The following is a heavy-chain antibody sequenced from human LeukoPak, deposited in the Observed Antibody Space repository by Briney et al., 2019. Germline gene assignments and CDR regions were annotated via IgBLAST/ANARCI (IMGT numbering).Heavy chain of an antibody. V-gene: IGHV3-30*01. D-gene: IGHD3-22*01. J-gene: IGHJ4*02. CDR2: ISYDGTNK. Sequence: GRSLRLSCAASGFTFSSYAMHWVRQAPDKGLEWVALISYDGTNKFYEDSVKGRFTISRDNSKNTLFLQVNSLRAEDTAVYYCARDLTGWGESSGYSDYWGQGTLVTVSS. CDR3: ARDLTGWGESSGYSDY. CDR1: GFTFSSYA.